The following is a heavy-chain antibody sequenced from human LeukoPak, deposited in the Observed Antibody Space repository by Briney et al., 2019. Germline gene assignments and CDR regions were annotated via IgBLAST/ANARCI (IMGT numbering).Heavy chain of an antibody. J-gene: IGHJ5*02. V-gene: IGHV6-1*01. Sequence: SQTLSLTCALSGASVSSNSAAWHWISQSPSRGLEWLGRTYYRSKWYNDYAVSVKIRITINPDTSKNQFSLQLNPVTPEDTGVYYCASSERATMDVWFDPWGQGTLVTVPS. CDR3: ASSERATMDVWFDP. CDR2: TYYRSKWYN. D-gene: IGHD5-24*01. CDR1: GASVSSNSAA.